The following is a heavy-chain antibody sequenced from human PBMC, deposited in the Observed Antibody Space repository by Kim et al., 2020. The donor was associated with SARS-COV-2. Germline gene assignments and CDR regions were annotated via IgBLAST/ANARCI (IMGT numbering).Heavy chain of an antibody. Sequence: ASVKVSCKASGYTFTNYAMHWVRQAPGQRLEWMGWINAGNGNTKYSQKVQGRVTITRDTSASTAYMELSSLRSEDTAVYYCVSDSGSYSTYYYYGMDVWGQGSTVTVSS. CDR1: GYTFTNYA. CDR3: VSDSGSYSTYYYYGMDV. V-gene: IGHV1-3*01. CDR2: INAGNGNT. D-gene: IGHD1-26*01. J-gene: IGHJ6*02.